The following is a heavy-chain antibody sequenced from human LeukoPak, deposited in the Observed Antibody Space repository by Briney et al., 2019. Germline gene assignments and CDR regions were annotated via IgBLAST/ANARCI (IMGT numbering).Heavy chain of an antibody. CDR2: IYHSGST. D-gene: IGHD3-10*01. Sequence: SETLSLTCAVSGGSISSSNWWSWVRQPPGKGLEGLGEIYHSGSTNYNPSLKSRVTISVDTSKNQFSLKLSSVTAADTAVYYCARGPRFGELLWHWFDPWGQGTLVTVSS. V-gene: IGHV4-4*02. CDR1: GGSISSSNW. J-gene: IGHJ5*02. CDR3: ARGPRFGELLWHWFDP.